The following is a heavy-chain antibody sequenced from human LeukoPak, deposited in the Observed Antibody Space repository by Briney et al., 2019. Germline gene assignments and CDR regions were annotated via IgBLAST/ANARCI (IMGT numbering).Heavy chain of an antibody. CDR3: ARGNPTQLLRYFDWLLDY. V-gene: IGHV1-2*06. Sequence: ASVKVSCKASGYTFTGYYMHWVRRAPGQGPEWMGRINPNSGGTNYAQKFQGRVTMTRDTSISTAYMELSRLRSDDTAVYYCARGNPTQLLRYFDWLLDYWGQGTLVTVSS. CDR1: GYTFTGYY. D-gene: IGHD3-9*01. CDR2: INPNSGGT. J-gene: IGHJ4*02.